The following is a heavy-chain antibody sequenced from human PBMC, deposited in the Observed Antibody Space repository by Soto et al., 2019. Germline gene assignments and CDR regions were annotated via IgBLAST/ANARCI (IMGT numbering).Heavy chain of an antibody. CDR2: IIPILGET. CDR1: GTIFSSYT. J-gene: IGHJ6*02. CDR3: ARGLGGRMDD. Sequence: QVQLVQSGAEVKKPGSSVRVSCKASGTIFSSYTISWVRQAPGQGLEWMGRIIPILGETNSAQKFQGRVTLTADKSTNTAYMELNSLRLEDTALYYCARGLGGRMDDWGQGTTVTLSS. D-gene: IGHD3-16*01. V-gene: IGHV1-69*08.